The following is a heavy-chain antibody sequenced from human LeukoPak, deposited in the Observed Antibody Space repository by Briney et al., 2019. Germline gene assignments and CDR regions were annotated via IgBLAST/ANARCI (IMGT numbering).Heavy chain of an antibody. CDR1: GFTFSSYG. V-gene: IGHV3-30*03. D-gene: IGHD3-3*01. CDR2: ISYDGSNK. J-gene: IGHJ5*02. CDR3: ARPADPNYYGFGPGFRS. Sequence: GGSLRLSCAASGFTFSSYGMHWVRQAPGKGLEWVAVISYDGSNKYYADSVKGRFTISRDNSKNTLYLQMNSLRPEDTAVYFCARPADPNYYGFGPGFRSWGRGTQVTV.